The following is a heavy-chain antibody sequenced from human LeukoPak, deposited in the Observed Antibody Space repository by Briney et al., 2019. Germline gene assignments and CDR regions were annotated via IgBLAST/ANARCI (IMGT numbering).Heavy chain of an antibody. Sequence: PSETLSLTCTVSGASISSHFWSWIRQSPGKGLECIGYIHYTGSTNYNPSLKSRVTISVETSKNQFSLKLKSVTAADTAVYYCARGGYYGSGNDFRFDPWGQGTLVTVSS. J-gene: IGHJ5*02. CDR3: ARGGYYGSGNDFRFDP. D-gene: IGHD3-10*01. CDR2: IHYTGST. V-gene: IGHV4-59*11. CDR1: GASISSHF.